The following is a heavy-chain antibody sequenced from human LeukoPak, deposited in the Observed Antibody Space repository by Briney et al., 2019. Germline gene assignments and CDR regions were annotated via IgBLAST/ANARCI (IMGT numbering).Heavy chain of an antibody. V-gene: IGHV3-30*02. Sequence: GRSLRLSCAASGFTFSSYAMYWVRQAPGKGLEWVAFIRYDGSNKYYADSVKGRFTISRDNSKNTLYLQMNSLRAEDTAVYYCAKDSRWGSYPDYFDYWGQGTLVTVSS. J-gene: IGHJ4*02. CDR2: IRYDGSNK. CDR3: AKDSRWGSYPDYFDY. CDR1: GFTFSSYA. D-gene: IGHD3-16*02.